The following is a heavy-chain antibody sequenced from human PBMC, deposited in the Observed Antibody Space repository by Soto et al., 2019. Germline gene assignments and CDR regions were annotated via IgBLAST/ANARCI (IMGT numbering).Heavy chain of an antibody. D-gene: IGHD3-22*01. V-gene: IGHV3-33*01. J-gene: IGHJ4*02. CDR1: GFTFSNYG. CDR3: AREDGSGYYSR. CDR2: IWYDGSNK. Sequence: QVQLVESGGGVVQPGTSLRLSCAASGFTFSNYGMHWVRQAPGKGLEWVAIIWYDGSNKYYADSVKGRFTISRDNSKNTRYLQMNSLRAEDTAVYYCAREDGSGYYSRWGQGTLVTVSS.